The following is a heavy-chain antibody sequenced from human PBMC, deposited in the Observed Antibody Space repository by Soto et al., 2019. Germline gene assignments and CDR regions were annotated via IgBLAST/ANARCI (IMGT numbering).Heavy chain of an antibody. D-gene: IGHD3-3*01. CDR3: AQGGSGIFGVVDSYYYGMDV. CDR2: ISDDGSNK. CDR1: GFTSSSYG. V-gene: IGHV3-30*18. J-gene: IGHJ6*02. Sequence: QVQLVESGGGVVQPGRSLRLSCAASGFTSSSYGMHWVRQAPGKGLEWVAVISDDGSNKYYAYSVKGRFTISRDNSKNTLYLQMNSLRAEDTAGYYCAQGGSGIFGVVDSYYYGMDVWGHGTTVTVSS.